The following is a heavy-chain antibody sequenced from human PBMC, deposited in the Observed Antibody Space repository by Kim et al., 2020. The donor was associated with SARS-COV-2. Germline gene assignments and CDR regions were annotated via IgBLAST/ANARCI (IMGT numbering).Heavy chain of an antibody. V-gene: IGHV3-30*04. CDR1: RFTFSSYA. J-gene: IGHJ6*02. CDR3: ARAEGVNYGMDV. D-gene: IGHD3-16*01. Sequence: GGSLRLSCAASRFTFSSYAMHWVRQAPGKGLEWVAVISYDGSNEYNADSVKGRFTISRVNSKNTLYLQMDSLRVEDTAVYYCARAEGVNYGMDVWGQGTT. CDR2: ISYDGSNE.